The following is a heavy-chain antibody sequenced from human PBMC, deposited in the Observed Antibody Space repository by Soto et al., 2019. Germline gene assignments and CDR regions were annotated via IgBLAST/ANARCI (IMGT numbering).Heavy chain of an antibody. CDR3: ARILRVSQGWYHHDF. Sequence: SETLSLTCTVSGGSIETFYWSWIRQPPGKGLEWIGYISNSGSTSYNPSLESRVTVSVDTAKTEFSLKLNSVTAADTAIYSCARILRVSQGWYHHDFGGQGTLVTVSS. V-gene: IGHV4-59*01. CDR1: GGSIETFY. J-gene: IGHJ4*02. D-gene: IGHD6-19*01. CDR2: ISNSGST.